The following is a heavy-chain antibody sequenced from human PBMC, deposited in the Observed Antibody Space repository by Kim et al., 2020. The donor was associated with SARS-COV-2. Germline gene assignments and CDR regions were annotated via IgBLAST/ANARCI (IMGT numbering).Heavy chain of an antibody. D-gene: IGHD6-19*01. CDR2: INPSGGST. CDR1: GYTFTSYY. CDR3: ASTRVASDPFTGEQWLVLGLDY. J-gene: IGHJ4*02. Sequence: ASVKVSCKASGYTFTSYYMHWVRQAPGQGLEWMGIINPSGGSTSYAQKFQGRVTMTRDTSTSTVYMELSSLRSEDTAVYYCASTRVASDPFTGEQWLVLGLDYWGQGTLVTVSS. V-gene: IGHV1-46*01.